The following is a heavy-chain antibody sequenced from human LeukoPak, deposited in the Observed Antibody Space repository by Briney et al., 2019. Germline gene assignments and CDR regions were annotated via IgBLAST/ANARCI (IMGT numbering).Heavy chain of an antibody. J-gene: IGHJ5*02. D-gene: IGHD1-1*01. CDR1: GGSISSYY. CDR3: GERTESRPFDP. Sequence: HPSETLSLTCTVSGGSISSYYWSWIRQPPGKGLEWIGYIYYSGSTNYNPSLKSRVTISVDTSKNQFSLKLSSVTAADAAVYYCGERTESRPFDPWGQGTLVTVSS. CDR2: IYYSGST. V-gene: IGHV4-59*08.